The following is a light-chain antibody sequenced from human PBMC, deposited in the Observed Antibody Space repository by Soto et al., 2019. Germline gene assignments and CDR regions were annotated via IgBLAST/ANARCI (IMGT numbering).Light chain of an antibody. V-gene: IGLV1-44*01. CDR1: SSNIGSNT. J-gene: IGLJ2*01. Sequence: QSVLTQPPSASGTPGQRVTISCSGSSSNIGSNTVNWYQQLPGTAPQFLIYSNNQRPSGVPDRFSASKSGTSASLAISGLQSEDEADYYCAAWDDSLNGVVFGGGTKLTVL. CDR2: SNN. CDR3: AAWDDSLNGVV.